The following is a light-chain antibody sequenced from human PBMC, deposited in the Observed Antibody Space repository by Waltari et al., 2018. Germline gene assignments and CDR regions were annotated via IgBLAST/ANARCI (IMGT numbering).Light chain of an antibody. CDR1: PSVTNN. CDR3: QQYNYWPLWT. Sequence: TVLTQSPPTLSAPPGESATPSCRASPSVTNNLACYQQKPGQAPRLLVYGATTRAAAIPARSSGTGAGTDFYLPISSLESDDVAVYYCQQYNYWPLWTFGPGTKVDIK. CDR2: GAT. J-gene: IGKJ1*01. V-gene: IGKV3-15*01.